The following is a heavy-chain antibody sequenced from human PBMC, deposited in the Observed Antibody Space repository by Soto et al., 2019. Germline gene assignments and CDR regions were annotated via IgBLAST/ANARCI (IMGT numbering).Heavy chain of an antibody. D-gene: IGHD3-3*01. CDR1: GGTISGYY. CDR2: IYSSGNT. Sequence: SETLSLTCSVSGGTISGYYWTWIRQPAGKGLEWIGRIYSSGNTKYNPSLQSRVTMSLDTSNNQFSLRLTSVTAADTAIYYCARGQRFSDWFDPWGQGTLVTVSS. V-gene: IGHV4-4*07. J-gene: IGHJ5*02. CDR3: ARGQRFSDWFDP.